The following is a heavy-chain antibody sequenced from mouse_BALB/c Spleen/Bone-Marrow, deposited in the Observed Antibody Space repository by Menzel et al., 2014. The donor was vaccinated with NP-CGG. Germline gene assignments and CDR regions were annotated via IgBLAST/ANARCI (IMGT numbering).Heavy chain of an antibody. CDR1: GYTFTSYV. CDR2: INPYNDGT. CDR3: VRGVYYDYDEGALDY. D-gene: IGHD2-4*01. Sequence: EVQLQESGPELIKPGASVKMSCKASGYTFTSYVIHWVKQKPGQGLKWIGYINPYNDGTKYNEKFKGKATLTSDKSSSTADKDLSSQASEDSAVYYCVRGVYYDYDEGALDYWGQGTSVTVSS. V-gene: IGHV1-14*01. J-gene: IGHJ4*01.